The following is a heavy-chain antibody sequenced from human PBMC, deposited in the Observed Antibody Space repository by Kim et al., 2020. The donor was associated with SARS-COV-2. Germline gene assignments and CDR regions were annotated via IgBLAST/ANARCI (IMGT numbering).Heavy chain of an antibody. V-gene: IGHV3-33*03. D-gene: IGHD2-15*01. CDR3: AKERRKYCSGGSCHLEY. Sequence: VEGRFTISRDKSQNTLYLQMNNLRAEDTAVYYCAKERRKYCSGGSCHLEYWGQGTLVTVSS. J-gene: IGHJ4*02.